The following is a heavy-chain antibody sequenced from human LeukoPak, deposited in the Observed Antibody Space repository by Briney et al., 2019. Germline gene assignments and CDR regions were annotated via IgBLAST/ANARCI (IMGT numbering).Heavy chain of an antibody. J-gene: IGHJ4*02. V-gene: IGHV3-66*01. D-gene: IGHD6-13*01. Sequence: GGSLRLSWAASGSTVSSNYMNWVRQAPGKGLGWVAIIYSGGDTYYAECVKGRFTISRDHSKSTLYLQMNSLRAEDTAVYYCARGPGSTWYSDYWGQGTLVTVSS. CDR3: ARGPGSTWYSDY. CDR1: GSTVSSNY. CDR2: IYSGGDT.